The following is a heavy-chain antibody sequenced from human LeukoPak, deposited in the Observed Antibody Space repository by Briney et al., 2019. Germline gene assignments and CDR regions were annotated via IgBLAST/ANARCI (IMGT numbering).Heavy chain of an antibody. CDR1: GYTFTSYY. V-gene: IGHV1-46*01. CDR2: INPSGGST. D-gene: IGHD2-2*01. Sequence: ASVKVSCKASGYTFTSYYMHWVRQAPGQGLEWMGIINPSGGSTSYAQKFQGRVTMTRDTSTSTAYMELSSLRSEDTAVYYCARVLYCSSTSCLPDAFDIWGQGTMVTVSS. J-gene: IGHJ3*02. CDR3: ARVLYCSSTSCLPDAFDI.